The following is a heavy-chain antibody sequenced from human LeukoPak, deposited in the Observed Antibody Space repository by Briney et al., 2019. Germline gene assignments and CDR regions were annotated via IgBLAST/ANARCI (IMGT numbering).Heavy chain of an antibody. D-gene: IGHD5-18*01. CDR3: ARVDTAMGSLDY. CDR1: GFTFSRYA. V-gene: IGHV3-33*01. CDR2: IWYDGGNK. Sequence: PGRSLRLSCAASGFTFSRYAMHWVRQAPGKGLEGVAIIWYDGGNKNYVDSVKGRFTISRDNGKNTLYLQMNSLRAEDTAVYYCARVDTAMGSLDYWGQGILVTVSS. J-gene: IGHJ4*02.